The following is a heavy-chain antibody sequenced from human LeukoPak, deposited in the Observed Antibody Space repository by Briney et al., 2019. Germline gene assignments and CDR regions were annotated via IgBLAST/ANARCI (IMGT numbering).Heavy chain of an antibody. CDR2: ISGSADST. J-gene: IGHJ4*02. V-gene: IGHV3-23*01. CDR3: ARDPLNYDSSGYIRYYFDY. Sequence: PGGSLRLSCVASGFTFSSYAMSWVRQAPGKGLEWVSAISGSADSTYFADSVKGRFTISRDNSKNTLYLQMNSLRAEDTAVYYRARDPLNYDSSGYIRYYFDYWGQGTLVTVSS. CDR1: GFTFSSYA. D-gene: IGHD3-22*01.